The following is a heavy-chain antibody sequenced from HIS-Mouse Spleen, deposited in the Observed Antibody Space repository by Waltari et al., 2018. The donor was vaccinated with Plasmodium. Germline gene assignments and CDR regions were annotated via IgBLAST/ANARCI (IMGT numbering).Heavy chain of an antibody. J-gene: IGHJ4*02. CDR1: GGSFRGHY. CDR3: ARGPGYSSGWYYFDY. CDR2: IKHSGST. Sequence: QVQLQPWGAGLLKPSETLSLPRAVFGGSFRGHYRSWIRQPPGKGLEWIGEIKHSGSTNYNPSLKSRVTISVDTSKNQFSLKLSSVTAADTAVYYCARGPGYSSGWYYFDYWGQGTLVTVSS. D-gene: IGHD6-19*01. V-gene: IGHV4-34*01.